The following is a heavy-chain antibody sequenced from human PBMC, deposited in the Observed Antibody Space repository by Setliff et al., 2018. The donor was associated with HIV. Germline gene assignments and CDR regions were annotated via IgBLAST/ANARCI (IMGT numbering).Heavy chain of an antibody. Sequence: GGSLRLSCAASGFTFSSYSMNWVRQAPGKGLEWVSYISSSSSTIYYADSVKGRFTISRDNAKNSLYLQMNSLRAEDTAVYYCAREDTAMVEEYYFDYWGQGTLVTVSS. CDR3: AREDTAMVEEYYFDY. D-gene: IGHD5-18*01. V-gene: IGHV3-48*04. CDR1: GFTFSSYS. CDR2: ISSSSSTI. J-gene: IGHJ4*02.